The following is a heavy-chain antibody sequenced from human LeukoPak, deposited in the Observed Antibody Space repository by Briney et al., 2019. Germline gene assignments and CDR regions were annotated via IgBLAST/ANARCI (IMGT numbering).Heavy chain of an antibody. Sequence: GGSLRLSCAASGFTFSSYWMSWVRQAPGKGLEWVANIKQDGSEKYYVDSVKGRFTISRDNAKNSLYLQMNSLRAEDTAVYYCARDESAVVTNYYYYYMDVWGKGTTVTVSS. CDR2: IKQDGSEK. CDR3: ARDESAVVTNYYYYYMDV. CDR1: GFTFSSYW. D-gene: IGHD4-23*01. J-gene: IGHJ6*03. V-gene: IGHV3-7*01.